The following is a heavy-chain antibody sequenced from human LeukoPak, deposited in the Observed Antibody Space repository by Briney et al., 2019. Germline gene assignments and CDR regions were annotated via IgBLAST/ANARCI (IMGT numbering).Heavy chain of an antibody. CDR1: GFTFSSYA. D-gene: IGHD2-15*01. J-gene: IGHJ4*02. CDR2: ISGSGGST. Sequence: GGSLRLSCAASGFTFSSYAMSWVRQAPGKGLEWVSAISGSGGSTYYADSVKGRFTISRDNSKNTLYLQMNSLRAEDTAVYYCTRDRASCSGGSCGFDYWGQGTLVTVSS. CDR3: TRDRASCSGGSCGFDY. V-gene: IGHV3-23*01.